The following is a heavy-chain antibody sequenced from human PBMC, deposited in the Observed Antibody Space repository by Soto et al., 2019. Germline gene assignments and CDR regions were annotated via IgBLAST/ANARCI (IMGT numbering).Heavy chain of an antibody. CDR1: GFTFTNNW. Sequence: EVQLVESGGGLVQPGGSLRLSCAGSGFTFTNNWMYWVRQAPGKGLVWVSRVNSDGSGTSYADSVRGRFTISRDNAKNTVYLQMNSLGDEDTAVYYCARIANRETLDYWGQGTLVTVSS. J-gene: IGHJ4*02. CDR2: VNSDGSGT. V-gene: IGHV3-74*01. CDR3: ARIANRETLDY.